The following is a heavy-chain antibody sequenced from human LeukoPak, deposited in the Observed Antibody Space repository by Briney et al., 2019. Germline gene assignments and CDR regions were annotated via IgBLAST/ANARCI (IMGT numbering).Heavy chain of an antibody. V-gene: IGHV4-59*01. Sequence: SETLSLSRTVSVGSTSGYYWSWSPHHPGKGLEWVCNIFHSGSTNYNPSLKSRVTTSVDTPTNQISLKLNSVTAAAAAIYSCARDGAVDILTGYGAFYIWGQGTMVIVS. CDR3: ARDGAVDILTGYGAFYI. CDR1: VGSTSGYY. J-gene: IGHJ3*02. D-gene: IGHD3-9*01. CDR2: IFHSGST.